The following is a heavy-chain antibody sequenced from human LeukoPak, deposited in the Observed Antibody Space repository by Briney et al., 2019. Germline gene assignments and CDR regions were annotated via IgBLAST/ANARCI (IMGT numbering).Heavy chain of an antibody. CDR3: ARELSDYVWGSFTHY. D-gene: IGHD3-16*01. CDR1: GFTFSSYW. J-gene: IGHJ4*02. V-gene: IGHV3-7*01. Sequence: GGSLRLSCAASGFTFSSYWMSWVRQAPGKGLEWVANIKQDGSEKYYVDSVKGRFTISRDNAKNSLYLQMNSLRAEDTAVYYCARELSDYVWGSFTHYWGQGTLVTVSS. CDR2: IKQDGSEK.